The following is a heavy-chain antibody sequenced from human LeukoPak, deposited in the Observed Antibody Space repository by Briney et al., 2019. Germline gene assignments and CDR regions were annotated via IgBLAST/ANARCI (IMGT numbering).Heavy chain of an antibody. V-gene: IGHV1-69*06. CDR2: IIPIFGTA. CDR1: GYTFTGYY. CDR3: ARGPEGYYYYYYMDV. J-gene: IGHJ6*03. Sequence: SVKVSCKTSGYTFTGYYMHWVRQAPGQGLEWMGGIIPIFGTANYAQKFQGRVTITADKSTSTAYMELSSLRSEDTAVYYCARGPEGYYYYYYMDVWGKGTTVTVSS.